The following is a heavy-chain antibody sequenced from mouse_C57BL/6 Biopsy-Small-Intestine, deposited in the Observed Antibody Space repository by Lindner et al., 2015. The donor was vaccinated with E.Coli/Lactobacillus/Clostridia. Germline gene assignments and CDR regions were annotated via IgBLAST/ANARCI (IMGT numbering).Heavy chain of an antibody. CDR2: VNPGDGDT. CDR1: GYLFSTYW. J-gene: IGHJ2*01. CDR3: ARQALYFDY. D-gene: IGHD3-2*02. V-gene: IGHV1-80*01. Sequence: VQLQESGAELVKPGASVKTSCRASGYLFSTYWMNWVRQRPGQGLEWIGQVNPGDGDTNYSGKFRGKATLTADKSSNTAYMHLNSLTSEDSAVYFCARQALYFDYWGQGTTLTVSS.